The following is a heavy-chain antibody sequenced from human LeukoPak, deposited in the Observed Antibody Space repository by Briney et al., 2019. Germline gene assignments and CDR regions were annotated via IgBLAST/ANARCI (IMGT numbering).Heavy chain of an antibody. Sequence: SETLSLTCTVSGGSISSSNYYWGWLRQPPGKGVEWVGSIYYSGSTYYNPSLNTRVTISVDTSKNQFSLKLSSVTAADTAVYYCARQSASDYYDSSDSFDYWGQGTLVTVSS. V-gene: IGHV4-39*01. D-gene: IGHD3-22*01. CDR1: GGSISSSNYY. CDR2: IYYSGST. J-gene: IGHJ4*02. CDR3: ARQSASDYYDSSDSFDY.